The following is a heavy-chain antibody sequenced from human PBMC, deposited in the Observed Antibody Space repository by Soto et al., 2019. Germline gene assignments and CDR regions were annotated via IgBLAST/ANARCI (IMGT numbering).Heavy chain of an antibody. CDR1: GFTFSSYA. V-gene: IGHV3-30-3*01. CDR2: ISNDGSNK. D-gene: IGHD2-8*02. Sequence: QVQLVESGGGVVQPGRSLRLSCAASGFTFSSYAMHWVRQAPGKGLEWVAVISNDGSNKHYADSVKGRFTISRDNSKNTLYLQMSSLRAEDTAVYYWAREYSLAVLAPGYWGQGTLVTVSS. J-gene: IGHJ4*02. CDR3: AREYSLAVLAPGY.